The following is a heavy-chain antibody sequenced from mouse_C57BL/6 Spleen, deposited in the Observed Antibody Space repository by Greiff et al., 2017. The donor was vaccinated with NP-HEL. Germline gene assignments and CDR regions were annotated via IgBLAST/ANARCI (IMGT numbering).Heavy chain of an antibody. CDR3: ARPLLGYWYFDV. CDR2: ISNGGGST. J-gene: IGHJ1*03. Sequence: EVQLVESGGGLVQPGGSLKLSCAASGFTFSDYYMYWVRQTPEKRLEWVAYISNGGGSTYYPDTVKGRFTISRDNAKNTLYLQMSRLKSEDTAMYYCARPLLGYWYFDVWGTGTTVTVSS. D-gene: IGHD4-1*01. CDR1: GFTFSDYY. V-gene: IGHV5-12*01.